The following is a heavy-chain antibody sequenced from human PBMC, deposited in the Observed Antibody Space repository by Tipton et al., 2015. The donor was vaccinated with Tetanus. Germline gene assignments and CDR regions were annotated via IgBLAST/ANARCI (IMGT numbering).Heavy chain of an antibody. CDR1: GFTFSDYW. V-gene: IGHV3-74*01. CDR2: ISGDGSST. CDR3: ARAQVVAGTGGFDP. D-gene: IGHD6-19*01. Sequence: SLRFSCAASGFTFSDYWMHWVRQAPGKGLMWVSRISGDGSSTSYAASVKGRFTISRDNAKNTVYLQMNSLRAEDTAVYYCARAQVVAGTGGFDPWGQGTPVTVSS. J-gene: IGHJ5*02.